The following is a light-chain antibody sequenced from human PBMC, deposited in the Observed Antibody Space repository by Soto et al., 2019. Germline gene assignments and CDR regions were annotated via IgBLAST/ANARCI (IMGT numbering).Light chain of an antibody. CDR3: QPYGTSPRT. V-gene: IGKV3-20*01. Sequence: EIVLTQSPGTLSLSPGEGATLSCRASQTISNNYLAWYQHKPGQAPRLLIYAASTRAPGIPDRFSGSGSGADSTLTFNSLEAEHFAVYYCQPYGTSPRTFGKGTKVEI. J-gene: IGKJ1*01. CDR1: QTISNNY. CDR2: AAS.